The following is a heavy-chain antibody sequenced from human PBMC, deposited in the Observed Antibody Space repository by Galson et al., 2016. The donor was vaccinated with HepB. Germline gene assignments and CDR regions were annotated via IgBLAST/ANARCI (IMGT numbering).Heavy chain of an antibody. Sequence: SVKVSCKASGYTFITNYVHWVRQAPGQGLEWMGMINPSYGSTSYGQKFQGRVIMTRDTSTSTVYREVSGLKSEDTAVYYCARDLGAAAGPYLDFWGQGTLLTVSS. V-gene: IGHV1-46*01. CDR1: GYTFITNY. CDR2: INPSYGST. D-gene: IGHD6-13*01. J-gene: IGHJ4*02. CDR3: ARDLGAAAGPYLDF.